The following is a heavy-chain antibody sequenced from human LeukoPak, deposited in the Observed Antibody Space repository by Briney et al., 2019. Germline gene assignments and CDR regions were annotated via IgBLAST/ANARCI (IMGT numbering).Heavy chain of an antibody. CDR2: ISGSGGST. J-gene: IGHJ6*02. D-gene: IGHD4-17*01. CDR3: AKDTYGDYDGDYYYYGMDV. Sequence: GGSPRLSCAASGFTFSSYAMSWVRQAPGKGLEWVSAISGSGGSTYYADSVKGRFTISRDNSKNTLYLQMNSLRAEDTAVYYCAKDTYGDYDGDYYYYGMDVWGQGTTVTVSS. CDR1: GFTFSSYA. V-gene: IGHV3-23*01.